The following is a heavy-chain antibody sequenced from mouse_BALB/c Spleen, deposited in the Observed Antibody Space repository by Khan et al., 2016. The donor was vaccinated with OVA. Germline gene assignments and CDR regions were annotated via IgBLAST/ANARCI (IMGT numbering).Heavy chain of an antibody. D-gene: IGHD2-1*01. J-gene: IGHJ2*01. Sequence: QVQLKESGAELVRPGSSVKISCKTSGYAFSSNWMNWVKQRPGQGLEWIGQIYSGDGDTNYNGKFKGKATLTADKSSSTAYMQLSSLTSEDSAVYFCARSNYGNYYFDYWGQGTTLTVSS. CDR3: ARSNYGNYYFDY. V-gene: IGHV1-80*01. CDR2: IYSGDGDT. CDR1: GYAFSSNW.